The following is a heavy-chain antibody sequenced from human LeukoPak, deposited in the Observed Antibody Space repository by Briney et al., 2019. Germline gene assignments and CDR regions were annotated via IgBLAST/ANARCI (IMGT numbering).Heavy chain of an antibody. CDR3: ARDCSSTSCSTMDV. CDR1: GGTFSSYA. V-gene: IGHV1-69*05. CDR2: IIPIFGTA. D-gene: IGHD2-2*01. Sequence: SVKVSCKASGGTFSSYAISWVRQAPGQGLEWMGGIIPIFGTASYAQKFLGRVTITTDESTSTAYMELSSLRSEDTAVYYCARDCSSTSCSTMDVWGKGTTVTVSS. J-gene: IGHJ6*03.